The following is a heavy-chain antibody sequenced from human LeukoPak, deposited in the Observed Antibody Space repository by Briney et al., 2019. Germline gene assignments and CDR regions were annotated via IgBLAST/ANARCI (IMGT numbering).Heavy chain of an antibody. J-gene: IGHJ4*02. V-gene: IGHV4-39*01. CDR1: GGSISSSSYY. Sequence: SETLSLTCTVSGGSISSSSYYWGWIRQPPGKGLEWIGSIYYSGSTYYNPSLKSRVTISVDTSKNQLSLKLSSVTAADTAVYYCARQDLTVTNYWGQGTLVTVSS. CDR3: ARQDLTVTNY. D-gene: IGHD4-11*01. CDR2: IYYSGST.